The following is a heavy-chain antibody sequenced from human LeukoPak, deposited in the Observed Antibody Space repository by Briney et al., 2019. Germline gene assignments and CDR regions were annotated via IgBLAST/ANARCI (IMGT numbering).Heavy chain of an antibody. V-gene: IGHV3-23*01. D-gene: IGHD2-2*01. CDR1: GFTFSSYA. Sequence: PGGSLRLSCAASGFTFSSYAMSWVRPAPGKGLEWVSAISGSGGSTYYADSVKGRFTISRDNSKNTLYLQMNSLRAEDTAVYYCAKDPCSSTSCSNWFDPWGQGTLVTVSS. CDR2: ISGSGGST. CDR3: AKDPCSSTSCSNWFDP. J-gene: IGHJ5*02.